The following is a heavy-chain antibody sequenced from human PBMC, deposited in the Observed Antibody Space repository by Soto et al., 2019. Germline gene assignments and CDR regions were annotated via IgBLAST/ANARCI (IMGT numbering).Heavy chain of an antibody. V-gene: IGHV1-3*01. Sequence: QVQLVQSGAEVKKPGASVKVSCKASGYTFTSYAMHWVRQAPGQRLEWMGWINAGNGNTKYSQKFQGRVTITSDTSGSTDNMELSSLRYDETALYYGAEDLPADYWGQGTLVTVSS. CDR3: AEDLPADY. CDR1: GYTFTSYA. D-gene: IGHD2-2*01. CDR2: INAGNGNT. J-gene: IGHJ4*02.